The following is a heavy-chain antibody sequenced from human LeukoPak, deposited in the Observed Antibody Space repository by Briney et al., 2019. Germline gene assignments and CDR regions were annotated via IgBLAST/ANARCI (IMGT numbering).Heavy chain of an antibody. CDR3: AKAPHPYQQWLVHYSGY. CDR2: IRYDGSNK. Sequence: GGSLRLSCAASGFTFSSYGMHWVRQAPGKGLEWVAFIRYDGSNKYYADSVKGRFTISRDNSKNTLYLQMNSLRAEDTAVYYCAKAPHPYQQWLVHYSGYWGQGTLVTVSS. V-gene: IGHV3-30*02. J-gene: IGHJ4*02. D-gene: IGHD6-19*01. CDR1: GFTFSSYG.